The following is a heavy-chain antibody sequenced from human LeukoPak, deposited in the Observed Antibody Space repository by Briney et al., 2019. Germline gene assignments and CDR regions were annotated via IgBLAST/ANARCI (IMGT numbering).Heavy chain of an antibody. CDR3: ARGSYSGSYNY. CDR2: ISSNGGST. D-gene: IGHD1-26*01. Sequence: GGSLRLSCAASEFTFSSYAMHWVRQAPGKGLEYVSAISSNGGSTYYANSVKGRFTISRDNSKNTLYLQMGSLRAEDMAVYYCARGSYSGSYNYWGQGTLVTVSS. CDR1: EFTFSSYA. V-gene: IGHV3-64*01. J-gene: IGHJ4*02.